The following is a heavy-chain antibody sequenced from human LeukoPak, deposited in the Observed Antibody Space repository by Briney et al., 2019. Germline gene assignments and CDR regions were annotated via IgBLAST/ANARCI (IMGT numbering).Heavy chain of an antibody. D-gene: IGHD6-25*01. J-gene: IGHJ4*02. CDR2: IFTTGNT. CDR3: GFSEGDY. CDR1: GGSISSGDHY. Sequence: SQTLSPTCTVSGGSISSGDHYWTWIRQPAGKGLEWIGRIFTTGNTDYNPSLKSRVTMSIDRSKNQFSLKLSAVTAADTAVYFCGFSEGDYWGQGALVTVSS. V-gene: IGHV4-61*02.